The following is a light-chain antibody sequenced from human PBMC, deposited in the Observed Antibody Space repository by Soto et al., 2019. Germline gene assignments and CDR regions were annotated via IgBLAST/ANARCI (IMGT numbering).Light chain of an antibody. V-gene: IGKV1-27*01. Sequence: DIQMTQSPPSLSASVGDRVTITCRASQGISNYLGWYQQKPGKVPKLLIFGASTLQPGVPSRFTGSGSGTDFTLTISSLQPEDVATYYCQKYNNAPWTFGQGTKVEIK. CDR1: QGISNY. CDR3: QKYNNAPWT. CDR2: GAS. J-gene: IGKJ1*01.